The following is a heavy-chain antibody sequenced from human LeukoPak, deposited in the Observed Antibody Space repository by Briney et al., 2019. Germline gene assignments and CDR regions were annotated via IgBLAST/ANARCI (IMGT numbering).Heavy chain of an antibody. CDR3: VKEPVRAVAGNAFDY. Sequence: GGSLRLFCAASGFTFSSDRMNWVRQAPGKGPEWVSSISGSSTYIYYADSVKGRFTISRDSSKNTLYLQMNSLRDEDTAVYYCVKEPVRAVAGNAFDYWGLGALVTVSS. D-gene: IGHD6-19*01. CDR1: GFTFSSDR. J-gene: IGHJ4*02. CDR2: ISGSSTYI. V-gene: IGHV3-21*01.